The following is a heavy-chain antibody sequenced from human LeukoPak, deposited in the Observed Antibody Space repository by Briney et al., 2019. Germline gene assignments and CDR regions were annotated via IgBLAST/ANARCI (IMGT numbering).Heavy chain of an antibody. J-gene: IGHJ4*02. Sequence: GGSLGLSCAASGFTFSTYGMNWVRQAPGKGLEWVANINQDGSEKYYVDSVKGRFTISRDNAKNSLYLQMNSLRAEDTAVYYCAREVYSSSSSRWGQGTLVTVSS. CDR1: GFTFSTYG. D-gene: IGHD6-6*01. CDR2: INQDGSEK. CDR3: AREVYSSSSSR. V-gene: IGHV3-7*01.